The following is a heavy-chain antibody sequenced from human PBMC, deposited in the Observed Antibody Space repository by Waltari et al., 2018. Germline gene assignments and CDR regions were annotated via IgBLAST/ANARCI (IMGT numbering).Heavy chain of an antibody. CDR2: IYYSGST. CDR1: GGSISSYY. D-gene: IGHD6-13*01. Sequence: QVQLQESGPGLVKPSETLSLTCTVSGGSISSYYWSWIRQPPGKGLEWIGYIYYSGSTNYNPSLKRRGTISVDTSKNQFSLKLSSVTAADTAVYYCARGSFLSSYYYGMDVWGQGTTVTVSS. CDR3: ARGSFLSSYYYGMDV. V-gene: IGHV4-59*01. J-gene: IGHJ6*02.